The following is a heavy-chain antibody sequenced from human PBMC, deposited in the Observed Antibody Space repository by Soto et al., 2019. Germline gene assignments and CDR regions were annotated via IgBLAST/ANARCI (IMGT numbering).Heavy chain of an antibody. Sequence: PSETLSLTCTVSGGSISSYYWSWIRQPPGKGLEWIGYIYYSGSTNYNPSLKSRVTISVDTSKNQFSLKLSSVTAADTAVYYCARHAYDCSGYYPERHFDYWGQGTLVTVSS. J-gene: IGHJ4*02. CDR3: ARHAYDCSGYYPERHFDY. CDR1: GGSISSYY. V-gene: IGHV4-59*01. CDR2: IYYSGST. D-gene: IGHD3-22*01.